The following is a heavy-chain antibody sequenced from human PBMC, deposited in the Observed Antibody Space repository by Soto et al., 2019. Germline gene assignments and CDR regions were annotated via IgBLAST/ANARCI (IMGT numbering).Heavy chain of an antibody. J-gene: IGHJ3*02. CDR2: ISAYNGNT. V-gene: IGHV1-18*04. D-gene: IGHD3-3*01. CDR3: ARLRFLEWLPDAFDI. CDR1: GYTFTSYG. Sequence: ASVEVSCEASGYTFTSYGISWVRQAPGQGLEWMGWISAYNGNTNYAQKLQGRVTMTTDTSTSTAYMELRSLRSDDTAVYYCARLRFLEWLPDAFDIWGQGTMVTVSS.